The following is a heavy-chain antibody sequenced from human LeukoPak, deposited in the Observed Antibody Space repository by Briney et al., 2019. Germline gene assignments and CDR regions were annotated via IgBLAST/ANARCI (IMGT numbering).Heavy chain of an antibody. CDR1: GGSISSYY. CDR2: IYYSGST. CDR3: ARAMSIRPPGSYYFDY. J-gene: IGHJ4*02. V-gene: IGHV4-59*01. Sequence: SETLSLTCTVSGGSISSYYWSWLRQPPGKGLEWIGYIYYSGSTNYNPSLKSRVTISVDTSKNQFSLKLSSVTAADTAVYYCARAMSIRPPGSYYFDYWGQGTLVTVSS. D-gene: IGHD1-14*01.